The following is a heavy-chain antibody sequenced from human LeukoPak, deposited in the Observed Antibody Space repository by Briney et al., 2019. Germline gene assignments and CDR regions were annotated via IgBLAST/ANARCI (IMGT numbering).Heavy chain of an antibody. J-gene: IGHJ5*02. CDR2: TYYRSTWYN. CDR3: ARRLTQYDCFDP. Sequence: SQTLSLTCAVSGDNFSSNSVTWNWIRQSPSRGLEWLVRTYYRSTWYNDYAVSVRGRITVNPDTSKNQFSLHLNSVTPEDTAVYYCARRLTQYDCFDPWGQGILVTVSS. D-gene: IGHD2-2*01. V-gene: IGHV6-1*01. CDR1: GDNFSSNSVT.